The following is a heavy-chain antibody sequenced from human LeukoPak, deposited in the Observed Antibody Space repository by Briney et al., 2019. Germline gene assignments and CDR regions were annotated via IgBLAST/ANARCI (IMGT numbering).Heavy chain of an antibody. CDR1: GGTFISYA. CDR3: GRVHYDYVWGSYRGYFDY. V-gene: IGHV1-69*13. CDR2: IIPIFGTA. Sequence: ASVKVSCKASGGTFISYAISWVRQAPGHGLEWRGGIIPIFGTANYAQKFQGRVTITADESTSTAYKELSSLRSEDTAVYYCGRVHYDYVWGSYRGYFDYWGQGTLVTVSS. J-gene: IGHJ4*02. D-gene: IGHD3-16*02.